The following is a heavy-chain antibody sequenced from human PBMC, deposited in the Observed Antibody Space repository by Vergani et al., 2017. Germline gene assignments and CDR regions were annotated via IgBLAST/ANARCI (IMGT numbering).Heavy chain of an antibody. D-gene: IGHD6-19*01. V-gene: IGHV3-30*02. J-gene: IGHJ4*02. CDR1: GFTFSNYG. CDR2: IRYDGSNT. CDR3: ARDTVTGSRYFDY. Sequence: QVQLVESGGGVVQPGGSLRLSCGASGFTFSNYGMHWVRQAPGKGLEWVTFIRYDGSNTYYADSVKGRFTISRDNSKNTLFLQMNSLRPEDTAVYYCARDTVTGSRYFDYWGQGNLVTLFS.